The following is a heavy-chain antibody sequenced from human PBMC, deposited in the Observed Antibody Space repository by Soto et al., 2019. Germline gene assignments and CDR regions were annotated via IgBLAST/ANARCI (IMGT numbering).Heavy chain of an antibody. CDR2: INHSGST. CDR1: GGSFSGYY. V-gene: IGHV4-34*01. J-gene: IGHJ6*03. CDR3: ARGGGYCSSTSCYAWMGYYYYMDV. D-gene: IGHD2-2*03. Sequence: QVQLQQWGAGLLKPSETLSLTCAVYGGSFSGYYWSWIRQPPGKGLEWIGEINHSGSTNYNPSLKSRVTISVDTSKNQFSLKLSSVTAADTAVYYCARGGGYCSSTSCYAWMGYYYYMDVWGKGTTVTVSS.